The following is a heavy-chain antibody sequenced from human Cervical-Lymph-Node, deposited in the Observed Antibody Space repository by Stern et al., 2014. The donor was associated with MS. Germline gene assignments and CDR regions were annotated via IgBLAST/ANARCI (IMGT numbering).Heavy chain of an antibody. CDR1: GYSFTSYF. CDR3: ARDEGADY. CDR2: TNPSVVNT. V-gene: IGHV1-46*01. Sequence: VQLVESGAEVKKPGASVKVSCMASGYSFTSYFINWVRQAPGQGLEWMGITNPSVVNTTYAPKFQGRFVMTSDTSTGTVYMELSSLRSEDPAVYYCARDEGADYWGQGTLVTVSS. J-gene: IGHJ4*02.